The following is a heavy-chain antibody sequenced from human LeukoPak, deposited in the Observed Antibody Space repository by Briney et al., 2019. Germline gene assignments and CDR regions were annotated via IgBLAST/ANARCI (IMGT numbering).Heavy chain of an antibody. CDR2: INHSGST. J-gene: IGHJ4*02. CDR3: ARALGYCSSTSCYIDY. Sequence: SETLSLTCAVYGGSFSGYYWSWIRQPPGKGLEWIGEINHSGSTNYNPSLKSRVTISVDTSKNQFSLKLSSVTAADTAVYYCARALGYCSSTSCYIDYWGQGTLVTVSP. CDR1: GGSFSGYY. D-gene: IGHD2-2*02. V-gene: IGHV4-34*01.